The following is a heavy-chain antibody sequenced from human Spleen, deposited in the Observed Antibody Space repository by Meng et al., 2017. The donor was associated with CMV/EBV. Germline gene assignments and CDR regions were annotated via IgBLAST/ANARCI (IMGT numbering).Heavy chain of an antibody. D-gene: IGHD6-13*01. Sequence: GESLKISCAASGFTFSSYWMSWVRQAPGEGLEWVANIKQDGSEKYYVDSVKGRFTISRDNAKNSLYLQMNSLRAEDTAVYYCARGVAAAGMTIYYYYGMDVWGQGTTVTVSS. V-gene: IGHV3-7*01. J-gene: IGHJ6*02. CDR1: GFTFSSYW. CDR2: IKQDGSEK. CDR3: ARGVAAAGMTIYYYYGMDV.